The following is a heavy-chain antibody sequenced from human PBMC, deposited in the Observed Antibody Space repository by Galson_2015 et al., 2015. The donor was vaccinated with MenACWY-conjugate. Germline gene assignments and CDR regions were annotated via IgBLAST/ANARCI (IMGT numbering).Heavy chain of an antibody. V-gene: IGHV3-74*01. J-gene: IGHJ4*02. CDR2: INSDESST. Sequence: SLRLSCAASGFTLSSYWMHWVRHAPGKGLEWVSRINSDESSTSYADSVKGRFTISRDNAKNTLYLQMNSLRAEDTAVYYCARARNGSFDYWGQGTLVTVSS. CDR1: GFTLSSYW. CDR3: ARARNGSFDY.